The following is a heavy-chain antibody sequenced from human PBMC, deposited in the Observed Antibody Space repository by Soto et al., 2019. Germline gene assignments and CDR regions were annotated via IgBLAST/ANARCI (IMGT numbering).Heavy chain of an antibody. J-gene: IGHJ5*02. CDR2: VYHSGST. Sequence: SETLSLTCTVSGGSISSSSYYWGWIRQPPGKGLEWIGEVYHSGSTRYNPSLKSRVTISVDKPNNQFSLKLSSMTGADTAVYYCATRPPQIVVTLLPFPSWGQGTPVTVSS. D-gene: IGHD2-15*01. CDR3: ATRPPQIVVTLLPFPS. CDR1: GGSISSSSYY. V-gene: IGHV4-39*07.